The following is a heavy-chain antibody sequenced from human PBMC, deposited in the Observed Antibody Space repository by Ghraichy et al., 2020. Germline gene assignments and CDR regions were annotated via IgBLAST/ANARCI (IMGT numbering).Heavy chain of an antibody. CDR2: IYYSGST. CDR1: GGSISSSSYY. D-gene: IGHD4-17*01. Sequence: SETLSLTCTVSGGSISSSSYYWGWIRQPPGKGLEWIGSIYYSGSTYYNPSLKSRVTISVDTSKNQFSLKLSSVTAADTAVYYCARWVNGDYDSRYYYYYYGMDVWGQGTTVTVSS. CDR3: ARWVNGDYDSRYYYYYYGMDV. V-gene: IGHV4-39*01. J-gene: IGHJ6*02.